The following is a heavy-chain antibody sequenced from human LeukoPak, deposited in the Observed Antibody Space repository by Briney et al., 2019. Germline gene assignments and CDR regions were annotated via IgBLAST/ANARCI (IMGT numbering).Heavy chain of an antibody. Sequence: GGSLRLSCATSGFTFSDYGVHWVRRPPGMGLEWVAVIWYDGSNKYYADSVKGRFTISRDNSKNTLYLQMNSLRAEDTAVYYCARPRSGWWDFNYWGQGTLVTVSS. J-gene: IGHJ4*02. CDR2: IWYDGSNK. V-gene: IGHV3-33*01. D-gene: IGHD6-19*01. CDR3: ARPRSGWWDFNY. CDR1: GFTFSDYG.